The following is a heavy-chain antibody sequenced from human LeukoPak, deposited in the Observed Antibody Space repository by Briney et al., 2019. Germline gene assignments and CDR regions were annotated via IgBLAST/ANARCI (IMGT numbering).Heavy chain of an antibody. CDR3: ARVLKGSLGGSGWGSYYYYGMDV. CDR1: GYTFTSYG. V-gene: IGHV1-18*01. Sequence: ASVKVSCKASGYTFTSYGISWVRQAPGQGLEWMGWISAYNGNTNYAQKLQGRVTMTTDTSTSTAYMELRSLRSEDTAVYYCARVLKGSLGGSGWGSYYYYGMDVWGQGTTVTVSS. J-gene: IGHJ6*02. D-gene: IGHD6-19*01. CDR2: ISAYNGNT.